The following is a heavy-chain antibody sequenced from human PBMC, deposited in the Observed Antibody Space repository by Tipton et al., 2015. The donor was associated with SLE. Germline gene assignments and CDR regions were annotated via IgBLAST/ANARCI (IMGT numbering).Heavy chain of an antibody. CDR2: INHSGST. V-gene: IGHV4-34*01. CDR1: GGSFSGYY. J-gene: IGHJ6*03. Sequence: LSCAVYGGSFSGYYWSWIRQPPGKGLEWIGEINHSGSTNYNPSLKSRVTISVDTSKNQFSLKMSSVTAADTAVYYCARGRIVVVAAGRYYYYYYMDVWGKGTTVTVSS. D-gene: IGHD2-15*01. CDR3: ARGRIVVVAAGRYYYYYYMDV.